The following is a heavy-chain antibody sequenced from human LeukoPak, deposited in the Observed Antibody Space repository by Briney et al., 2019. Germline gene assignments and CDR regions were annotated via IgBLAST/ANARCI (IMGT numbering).Heavy chain of an antibody. V-gene: IGHV3-30-3*01. J-gene: IGHJ6*02. D-gene: IGHD3-10*01. CDR2: ISYDGSNK. CDR1: GFTFSSYA. CDR3: ARPIAGGYYYYGMDV. Sequence: PGRSLRLSCAASGFTFSSYAMHWVRQAPGKGLEWVAVISYDGSNKYYADSVKGRFTISRDNSKNTLYLQMNSLRAEDTAVYYCARPIAGGYYYYGMDVWGQGTTVTVSS.